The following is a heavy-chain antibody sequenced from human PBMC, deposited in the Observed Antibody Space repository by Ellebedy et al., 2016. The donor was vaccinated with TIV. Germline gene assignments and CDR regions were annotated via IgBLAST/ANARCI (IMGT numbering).Heavy chain of an antibody. CDR1: GGSITSYF. Sequence: MPSETLSLTCNVSGGSITSYFWTWIRQTPGKGLEWIGYVYYTGTTDYNPSLSSRVTISIETSKSQFSLRLNSVTAADTAVYSWAREGIVATMFIDPWGPGTLVTVSS. D-gene: IGHD3-10*02. J-gene: IGHJ5*02. CDR3: AREGIVATMFIDP. V-gene: IGHV4-59*01. CDR2: VYYTGTT.